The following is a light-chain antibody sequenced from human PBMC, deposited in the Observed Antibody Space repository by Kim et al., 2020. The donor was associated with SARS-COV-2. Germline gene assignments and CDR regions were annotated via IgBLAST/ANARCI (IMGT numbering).Light chain of an antibody. CDR1: QNISTW. V-gene: IGKV1-5*03. Sequence: DIQMTQSPSTLSASVGDRVTITCRASQNISTWLAWYQQKPGKAPKLLISKTSSLESGVSLRFRGSGSGTEFTLTISSLRPDDSAIFFCQQYNTYSNTFGQGTKLEI. CDR3: QQYNTYSNT. CDR2: KTS. J-gene: IGKJ2*01.